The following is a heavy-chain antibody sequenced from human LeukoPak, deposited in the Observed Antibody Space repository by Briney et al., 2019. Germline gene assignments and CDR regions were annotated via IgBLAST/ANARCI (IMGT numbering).Heavy chain of an antibody. CDR3: ARDGRGDGDNGAYGAFDI. Sequence: GASVKVSCKASGGTFSSYAISWVRQAPGQGLEWMGGIIPIFGTANYAQKFQGRVTITTDESTSTAYMELSSLRSEDTAVYYCARDGRGDGDNGAYGAFDIWDQGTMVTVSS. CDR1: GGTFSSYA. D-gene: IGHD4-17*01. V-gene: IGHV1-69*05. CDR2: IIPIFGTA. J-gene: IGHJ3*02.